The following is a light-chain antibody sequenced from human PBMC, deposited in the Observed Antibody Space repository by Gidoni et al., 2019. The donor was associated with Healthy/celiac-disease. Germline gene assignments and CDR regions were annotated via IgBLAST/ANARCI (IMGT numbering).Light chain of an antibody. CDR3: QQYGSSRASRT. V-gene: IGKV3-20*01. CDR1: QSVSSSY. CDR2: GAS. J-gene: IGKJ2*01. Sequence: EIVLTQSPGTLSLSPGERATLSCRASQSVSSSYLAWYQQKPGQAPRLLIYGASSRATGIPDRFSGSGSGTDFTLTISRLEPEDFAVYYCQQYGSSRASRTFGQGTKLEIK.